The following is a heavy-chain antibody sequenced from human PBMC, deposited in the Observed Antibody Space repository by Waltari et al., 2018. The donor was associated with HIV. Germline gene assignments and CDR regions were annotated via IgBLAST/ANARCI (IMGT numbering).Heavy chain of an antibody. V-gene: IGHV3-33*06. Sequence: QVYLMESGGGVVQPGGSLKLSCAASGFTFSSYGMHWVRQAPGKGLGWVAVIWFDGYNKFYADSVRGRFTFSRDNSKYTLSLQMNSLRAEDTALYYCVKERGPFNGFDIWGQGTMVTVSS. D-gene: IGHD3-16*01. J-gene: IGHJ3*02. CDR3: VKERGPFNGFDI. CDR1: GFTFSSYG. CDR2: IWFDGYNK.